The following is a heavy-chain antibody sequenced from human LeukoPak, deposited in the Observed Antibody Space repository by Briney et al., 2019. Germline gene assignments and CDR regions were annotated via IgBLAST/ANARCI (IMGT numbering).Heavy chain of an antibody. CDR3: ARRWLGYCSSTSCYGSRYFDY. V-gene: IGHV4-34*01. Sequence: GSLRLSCTASGFTFGDYAMSWIRQPPGKGLEWIGEINHSGSTNYNPSLKSRVTISVDTSKNQFSLKLSSVTAADTAVYYCARRWLGYCSSTSCYGSRYFDYWGQGTLVTVSS. CDR1: GFTFGDYA. J-gene: IGHJ4*02. D-gene: IGHD2-2*01. CDR2: INHSGST.